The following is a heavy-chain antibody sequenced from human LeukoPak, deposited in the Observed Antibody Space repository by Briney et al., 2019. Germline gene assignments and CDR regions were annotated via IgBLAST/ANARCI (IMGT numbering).Heavy chain of an antibody. J-gene: IGHJ6*03. V-gene: IGHV3-23*01. D-gene: IGHD2-2*01. Sequence: GGSLRLSCAASGFTFSSYAMSWVRQAPGKGLEWVSAISGSGGSTYYADSVKGRFTISRDNSKNTLYLQMNSLRAEDTAVYYCAKDLGRYCSSTSCQSHYMDVWGKGTTVTVSS. CDR2: ISGSGGST. CDR1: GFTFSSYA. CDR3: AKDLGRYCSSTSCQSHYMDV.